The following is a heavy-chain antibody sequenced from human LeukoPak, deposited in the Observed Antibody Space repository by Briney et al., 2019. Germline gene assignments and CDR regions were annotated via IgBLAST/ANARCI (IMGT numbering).Heavy chain of an antibody. D-gene: IGHD4-17*01. V-gene: IGHV4-34*01. CDR3: ARVVSQYGDYAWIVNWFDP. CDR2: FNHSGST. J-gene: IGHJ5*02. CDR1: GGSFSGYY. Sequence: PSETLSLTCAVYGGSFSGYYWSWLRQPPGKGLEGIGEFNHSGSTNYNSSLKSRVTISVDTSKNQFSLKLSSVIAADTAVYYCARVVSQYGDYAWIVNWFDPWGQGTLVTVSS.